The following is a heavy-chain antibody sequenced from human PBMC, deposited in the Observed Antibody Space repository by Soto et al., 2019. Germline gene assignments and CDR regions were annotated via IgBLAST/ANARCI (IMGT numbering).Heavy chain of an antibody. D-gene: IGHD3-3*01. CDR2: IIPIFGTA. Sequence: SVKVSCKASGGTFSSYAISWVRQAPGQGLEWMGGIIPIFGTANYAQKFQGRVTITADESTSTAYMELSSLRSEDTAVYYCARSVWSGSLRYYYYGMDVWGQGTTVTVSS. CDR3: ARSVWSGSLRYYYYGMDV. CDR1: GGTFSSYA. V-gene: IGHV1-69*13. J-gene: IGHJ6*02.